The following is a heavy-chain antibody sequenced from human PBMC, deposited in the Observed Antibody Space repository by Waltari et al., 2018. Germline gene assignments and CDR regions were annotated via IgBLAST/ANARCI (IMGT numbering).Heavy chain of an antibody. V-gene: IGHV4-38-2*01. CDR1: GYSISSGSY. J-gene: IGHJ5*02. CDR2: IYHSGST. D-gene: IGHD3-22*01. CDR3: ARGATYYYDSSGSQWFDP. Sequence: QVQLQESGPGLVKPSETLSLTCAVSGYSISSGSYWGWIRQPPGKGLEWIGSIYHSGSTYYNPSLKSRVTISVDTSKNQFSLKLSSVTAADTAVYYCARGATYYYDSSGSQWFDPWGQGTLVTVSS.